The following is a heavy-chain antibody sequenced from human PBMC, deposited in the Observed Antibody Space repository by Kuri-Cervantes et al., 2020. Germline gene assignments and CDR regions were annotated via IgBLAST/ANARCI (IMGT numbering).Heavy chain of an antibody. Sequence: SETLSLTCTVSGGSISSGDYYWSWIRQPPGKGLEWIGYIHYSGSTYYNPSLKSRVTISVDTSKNQFSLKLSSVTAADTAVYYCARLRRDGYNSDYWGQGTLVTVSS. CDR3: ARLRRDGYNSDY. CDR1: GGSISSGDYY. J-gene: IGHJ4*02. D-gene: IGHD5-24*01. V-gene: IGHV4-30-4*01. CDR2: IHYSGST.